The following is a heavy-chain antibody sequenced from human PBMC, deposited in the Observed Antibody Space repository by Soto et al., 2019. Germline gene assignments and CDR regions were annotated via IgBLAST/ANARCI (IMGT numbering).Heavy chain of an antibody. Sequence: QVQLQESGPGLVKPSQTLSLTCTVSGGSISSGDYYWTWIRQHPGKGLEWIGYIYYSGSTKHNPSLKSRITISVDTSKNQFSLKLNSVTAADTAVYYCARTKTSSTSFHVDYWAQGTQVTVSS. V-gene: IGHV4-31*03. CDR2: IYYSGST. J-gene: IGHJ4*02. CDR1: GGSISSGDYY. D-gene: IGHD2-2*01. CDR3: ARTKTSSTSFHVDY.